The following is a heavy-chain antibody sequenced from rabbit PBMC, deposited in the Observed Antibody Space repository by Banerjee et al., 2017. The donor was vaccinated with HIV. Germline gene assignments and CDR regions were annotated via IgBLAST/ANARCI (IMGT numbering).Heavy chain of an antibody. J-gene: IGHJ4*01. CDR3: ARGASSPGAGHNL. Sequence: QSLEESGGDLVKPGASLTLTCTASGFFFSSGYYMCWVRQAPGKGLEWIACIYAGGSGTTYYASWAKGRFTISKTSSTTVTLQMTTLTAADTATYFCARGASSPGAGHNLWGPGTLVTVS. CDR2: IYAGGSGTT. D-gene: IGHD3-1*01. CDR1: GFFFSSGYY. V-gene: IGHV1S40*01.